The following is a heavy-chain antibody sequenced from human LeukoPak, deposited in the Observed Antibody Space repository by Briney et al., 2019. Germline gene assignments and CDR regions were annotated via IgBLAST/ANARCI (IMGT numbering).Heavy chain of an antibody. CDR1: GGSISSGDYY. CDR3: ARDRGSSWFRRFDP. J-gene: IGHJ5*02. Sequence: SETLSLTCTVSGGSISSGDYYWSWIRQPPGKGLEWIGYIYYSGSTYYNPSLKSRVTISVDTSKNQFSLKLSSVTAADTAVYYCARDRGSSWFRRFDPWGQGTLVTVSS. CDR2: IYYSGST. D-gene: IGHD6-13*01. V-gene: IGHV4-30-4*02.